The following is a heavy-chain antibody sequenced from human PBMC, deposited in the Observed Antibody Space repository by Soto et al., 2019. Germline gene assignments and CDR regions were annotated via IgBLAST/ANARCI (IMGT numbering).Heavy chain of an antibody. CDR2: IIPIFGTA. CDR3: AKVGFPYSYGYLFYY. D-gene: IGHD5-18*01. V-gene: IGHV1-69*13. Sequence: SVKVSCKASGGTFSSYAISWVRQAPGQGLEWMGGIIPIFGTANYAQKFQGRVTITADESTSTAYMELSSLRSEDTAVYYCAKVGFPYSYGYLFYYWGQGTLVTVSS. J-gene: IGHJ4*02. CDR1: GGTFSSYA.